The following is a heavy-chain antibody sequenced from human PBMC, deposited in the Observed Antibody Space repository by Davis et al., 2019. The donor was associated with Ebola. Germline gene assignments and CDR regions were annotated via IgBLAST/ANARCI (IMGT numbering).Heavy chain of an antibody. J-gene: IGHJ3*02. CDR3: TRRRSSSFDAFDI. V-gene: IGHV3-73*01. D-gene: IGHD6-13*01. Sequence: GESLKISCAASGFTFSGSAMHWVRQASGKGLEWVGRIRSKANSYATAYAASVKGRFTISRDDSKNTAYLQMNSLKTEDTAVYYCTRRRSSSFDAFDIWGQGTMVTVSS. CDR1: GFTFSGSA. CDR2: IRSKANSYAT.